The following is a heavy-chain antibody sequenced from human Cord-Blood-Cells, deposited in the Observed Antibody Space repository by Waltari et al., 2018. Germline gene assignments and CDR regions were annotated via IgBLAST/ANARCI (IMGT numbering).Heavy chain of an antibody. CDR2: SSGSGGST. D-gene: IGHD3-16*02. CDR3: AKDFTFGGVIVDY. V-gene: IGHV3-23*01. Sequence: EVQLLESGGGLVQPGGSLRLSCTASGFTFSSYAMSWVRPAPGKGLEWVSASSGSGGSTYYADSLKGRFTISRDNSNNTLYRQMNSLRAEDTAVYYCAKDFTFGGVIVDYWGQGTLVTVSS. J-gene: IGHJ4*02. CDR1: GFTFSSYA.